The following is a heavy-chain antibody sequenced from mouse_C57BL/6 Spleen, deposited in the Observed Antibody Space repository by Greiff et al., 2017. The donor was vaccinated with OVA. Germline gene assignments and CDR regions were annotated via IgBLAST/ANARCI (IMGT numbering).Heavy chain of an antibody. Sequence: VQLVESGPELVKPGASVKISCKASGYTFTDYYINWVKQRPGQGLEWIGWIYPGSGSTYYTEKFKGKATLTVDKSSSKAYMLLSSLTSEDSAVYFCARGRSGYYFDYGGQGTTLTVSS. CDR3: ARGRSGYYFDY. CDR1: GYTFTDYY. V-gene: IGHV1-75*01. CDR2: IYPGSGST. J-gene: IGHJ2*01.